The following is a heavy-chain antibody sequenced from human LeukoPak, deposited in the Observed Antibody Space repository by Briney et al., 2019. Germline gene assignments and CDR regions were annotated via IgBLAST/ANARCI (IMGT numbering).Heavy chain of an antibody. CDR2: ISAYNGNT. D-gene: IGHD2-15*01. CDR1: GYTFTSYG. Sequence: ASVKVSCKASGYTFTSYGISWVRQAPGQGLEWMGWISAYNGNTNFAQKLQGRITMTTDTSTSTAYMELRSLRSDATAVYYCVRSGDCYGGTCHSGAFDIWGQGTVVTVSS. V-gene: IGHV1-18*01. J-gene: IGHJ3*02. CDR3: VRSGDCYGGTCHSGAFDI.